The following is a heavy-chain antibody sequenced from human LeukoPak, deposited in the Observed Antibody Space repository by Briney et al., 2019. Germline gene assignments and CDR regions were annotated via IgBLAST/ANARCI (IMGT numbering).Heavy chain of an antibody. CDR1: GFSLSTSGVS. J-gene: IGHJ4*02. CDR3: ALKYSYAYYFDS. D-gene: IGHD5-18*01. V-gene: IGHV2-5*02. Sequence: ESGPTLVKPTQPLTLTCTCSGFSLSTSGVSVAWIRQPPGKALEWLALIYWDDEKRYSPSLKSRLTITKDTSNNRVVLTMTNMDPVDTATYYCALKYSYAYYFDSWGQGTLVTVSS. CDR2: IYWDDEK.